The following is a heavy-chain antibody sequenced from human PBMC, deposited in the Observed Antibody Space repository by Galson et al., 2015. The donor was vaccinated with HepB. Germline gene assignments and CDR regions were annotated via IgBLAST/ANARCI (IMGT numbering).Heavy chain of an antibody. V-gene: IGHV3-7*01. CDR3: AREDIGSYYPLLDY. CDR2: INQDGSSK. J-gene: IGHJ4*02. Sequence: SLRLSCAASGFTFSSYWMNWVRQAPGKGLEWVAHINQDGSSKYYVDSVKGRFTISRDNSKNTLYLQINSLRAEDTAVYYCAREDIGSYYPLLDYWGQGTLVTVSS. CDR1: GFTFSSYW. D-gene: IGHD1-26*01.